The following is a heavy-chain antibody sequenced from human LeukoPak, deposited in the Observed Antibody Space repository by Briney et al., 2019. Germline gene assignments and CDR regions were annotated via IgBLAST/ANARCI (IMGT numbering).Heavy chain of an antibody. CDR3: ARGLDGSALVSNYYYYMDV. J-gene: IGHJ6*03. CDR1: GGTFSRYA. CDR2: IIPIFGTA. Sequence: ASVTVSCKASGGTFSRYAISWVRQAPGQGLEWMGGIIPIFGTANYAQKFKGRVTITTDESTSTAYMELSSLRSEDTAVYYCARGLDGSALVSNYYYYMDVWGKGTTVTVSS. D-gene: IGHD1-1*01. V-gene: IGHV1-69*05.